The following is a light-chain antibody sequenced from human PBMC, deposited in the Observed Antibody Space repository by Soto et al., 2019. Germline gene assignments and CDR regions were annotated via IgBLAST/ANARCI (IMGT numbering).Light chain of an antibody. Sequence: EIVLTQSPATLSLPAGERATLSCRASQSVSSYLAWYQQKPGQAPRLLIYDASNRATGIPARFSGSGSGTDFTLTISSLEPEDFAVYYCQQRSNWPPITFGQGTRLEIK. CDR2: DAS. J-gene: IGKJ5*01. CDR1: QSVSSY. CDR3: QQRSNWPPIT. V-gene: IGKV3-11*01.